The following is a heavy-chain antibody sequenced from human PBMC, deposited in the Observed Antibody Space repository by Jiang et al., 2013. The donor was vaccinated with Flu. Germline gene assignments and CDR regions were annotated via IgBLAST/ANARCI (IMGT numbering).Heavy chain of an antibody. V-gene: IGHV3-21*01. CDR3: ARDGAVAAWDFDY. CDR1: GFTFSSYS. Sequence: VQLLESGGGLVKPGGSLRLSCAASGFTFSSYSMNWVRQAPGKGLEWVSSISSSSSYIYYADSVKGRFTISRDNAKNSLYLQMNSLRAEDTAVYYCARDGAVAAWDFDYWGQGTLVTVSS. J-gene: IGHJ4*02. CDR2: ISSSSSYI. D-gene: IGHD2-15*01.